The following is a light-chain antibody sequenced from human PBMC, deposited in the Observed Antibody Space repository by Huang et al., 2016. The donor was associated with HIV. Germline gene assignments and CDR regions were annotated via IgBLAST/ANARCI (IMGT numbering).Light chain of an antibody. J-gene: IGKJ3*01. CDR1: QRISSY. V-gene: IGKV1-39*01. CDR3: QQSYSTPFT. Sequence: DIQMTQSPSSLSASVGDRVTITCGASQRISSYLNWYQQKPGKAPKLLIDAASSLQSGVPSRFSGSGSGTDFTLTISSLQPEDFATYYCQQSYSTPFTFGPGSKVDIK. CDR2: AAS.